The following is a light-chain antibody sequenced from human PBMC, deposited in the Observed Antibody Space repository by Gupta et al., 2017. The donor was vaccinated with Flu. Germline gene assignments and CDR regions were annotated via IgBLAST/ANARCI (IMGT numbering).Light chain of an antibody. CDR3: SAWDDSLTAWV. V-gene: IGLV1-47*01. J-gene: IGLJ3*02. CDR1: SSNIGNNY. Sequence: QAVLTQPPSASGSPGQRVTISCSGSSSNIGNNYVYWYWQLPGTDPKLLIYRNNHRPSGVPDRFSGSKSGTSASLAITGLRSEDEADYYCSAWDDSLTAWVFGGGTKLTVL. CDR2: RNN.